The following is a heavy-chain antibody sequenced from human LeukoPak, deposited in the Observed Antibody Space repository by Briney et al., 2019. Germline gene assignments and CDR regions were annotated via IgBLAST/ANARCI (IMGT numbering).Heavy chain of an antibody. Sequence: TSDPLSLTCIVSGDSMSTFHGSCTRHSPDRGLEWIGYVHYSGSTNYNPSLKSRVTMSLDTSKNQFSLELTSVTAADTAVYSCARGWGVPDYALDALGRGTTVIDS. CDR2: VHYSGST. CDR1: GDSMSTFH. D-gene: IGHD2-8*01. J-gene: IGHJ6*01. CDR3: ARGWGVPDYALDA. V-gene: IGHV4-59*07.